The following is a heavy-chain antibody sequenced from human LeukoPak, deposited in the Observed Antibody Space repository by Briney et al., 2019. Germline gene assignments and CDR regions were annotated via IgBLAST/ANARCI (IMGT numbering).Heavy chain of an antibody. J-gene: IGHJ4*02. CDR2: ISSSGSTI. CDR1: GFTFSSYE. CDR3: ARDRFHGSGSYYSVYYFDY. D-gene: IGHD3-10*01. V-gene: IGHV3-48*03. Sequence: PGGSLRLSCAASGFTFSSYEMNWVRQAPGKGLEWVSYISSSGSTIYYADSVKGRFPISRDNAKNSLYLQMNSLRAEDTAVYYCARDRFHGSGSYYSVYYFDYWGQGTLVTVSS.